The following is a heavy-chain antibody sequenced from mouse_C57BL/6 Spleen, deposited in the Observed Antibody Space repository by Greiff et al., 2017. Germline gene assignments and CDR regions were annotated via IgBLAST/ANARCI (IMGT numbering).Heavy chain of an antibody. D-gene: IGHD1-1*01. V-gene: IGHV1-26*01. CDR2: INPNNGGT. CDR3: ARRTTVVAKDAMDY. J-gene: IGHJ4*01. Sequence: EVQLQQSGPELVKPGASVKISCKASGYTFTDYYMNWVKQSHGKSLEWIGDINPNNGGTSYNQKFKGKATLTVDKSSSPAYMELRSLTSEDSAVYYCARRTTVVAKDAMDYWGQGTSVTVSS. CDR1: GYTFTDYY.